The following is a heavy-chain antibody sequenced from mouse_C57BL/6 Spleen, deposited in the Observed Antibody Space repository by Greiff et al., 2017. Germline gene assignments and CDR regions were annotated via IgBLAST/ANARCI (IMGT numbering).Heavy chain of an antibody. CDR3: ARSGTYYDYDGWYFDV. CDR2: IYPGDGDT. CDR1: GYAFSSYW. J-gene: IGHJ1*03. Sequence: QVQLQQSGAELVKPGASVKISCKASGYAFSSYWMNWVKQRPGKGLEWIGQIYPGDGDTNYNGKFKGKATLTADKSSSTAYMQLSSLTSEDSAVYFCARSGTYYDYDGWYFDVWGTGTTVTVSS. D-gene: IGHD2-4*01. V-gene: IGHV1-80*01.